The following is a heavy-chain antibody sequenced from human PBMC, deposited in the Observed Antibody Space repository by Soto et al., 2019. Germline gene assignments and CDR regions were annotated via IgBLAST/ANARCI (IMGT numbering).Heavy chain of an antibody. J-gene: IGHJ4*02. CDR2: ISSSSSTI. CDR3: ARDLGRKYNTYYYDSMSSG. CDR1: GFTFSSYS. D-gene: IGHD3-22*01. Sequence: GGSLRLSCAASGFTFSSYSMNWVRQAPGKGLEWVSYISSSSSTIYYADSVKGRFTISRDNAKNSLYLQMNSLRDEDTAVYYCARDLGRKYNTYYYDSMSSGWGQGTLVTVSS. V-gene: IGHV3-48*02.